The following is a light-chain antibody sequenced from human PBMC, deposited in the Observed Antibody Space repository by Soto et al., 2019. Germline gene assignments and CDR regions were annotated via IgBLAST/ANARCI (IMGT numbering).Light chain of an antibody. CDR2: VAS. CDR3: QQYGSSPA. CDR1: QSVSSSY. Sequence: EIVLTQSPGTLSLSPGERATLSCRASQSVSSSYLAWYQQKPGQAPRLLIYVASNRATGIPDRFSGSGSGTDFTTTISRLEPEDFAVYYCQQYGSSPAFGQGTEVEIK. V-gene: IGKV3-20*01. J-gene: IGKJ1*01.